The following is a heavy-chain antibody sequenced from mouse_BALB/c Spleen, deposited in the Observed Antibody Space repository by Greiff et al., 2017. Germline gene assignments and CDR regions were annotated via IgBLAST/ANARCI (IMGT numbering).Heavy chain of an antibody. J-gene: IGHJ2*01. CDR3: ARDYSLWYYFDY. D-gene: IGHD1-1*02. V-gene: IGHV2-9*02. CDR2: IWAGGST. CDR1: GFSLTSYG. Sequence: VQRVESGPGLVAPSQSLSITCTVSGFSLTSYGVHWVRQPPGKGLEWLGVIWAGGSTNYNSALMSRLSISKDNSKSQVFLKMNSLQTDDTAMYYCARDYSLWYYFDYWGQGTTLTVSS.